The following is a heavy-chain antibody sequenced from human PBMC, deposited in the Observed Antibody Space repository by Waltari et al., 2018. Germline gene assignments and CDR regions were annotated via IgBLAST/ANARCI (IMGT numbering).Heavy chain of an antibody. D-gene: IGHD3-16*02. CDR3: ARIGSYRYNGKGYFQH. CDR1: GGSFSGYY. Sequence: QVQLQQWGAGLLKPSETLSLTCAVYGGSFSGYYWSWIRQPPGKGLEWIGEINHSGSTNYHPSLKSRVTISVDTSKNQFSLKLSSVTAADTAVYYCARIGSYRYNGKGYFQHWGQGTLVTVSS. J-gene: IGHJ1*01. CDR2: INHSGST. V-gene: IGHV4-34*01.